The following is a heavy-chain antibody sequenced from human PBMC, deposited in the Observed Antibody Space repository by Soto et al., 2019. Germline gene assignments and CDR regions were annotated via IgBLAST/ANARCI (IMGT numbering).Heavy chain of an antibody. J-gene: IGHJ4*02. V-gene: IGHV3-30*18. Sequence: PVGSLRLSCAASGFTFSSYGMHWVRQAPGKGLGWVAVISYDGSNKYYADSVKGRFTISRDNPKNTLYLQMNSLRAEDTAVYYCAKDPNSSGYSYYFDYWGQGTLVTVSS. CDR1: GFTFSSYG. CDR2: ISYDGSNK. D-gene: IGHD3-22*01. CDR3: AKDPNSSGYSYYFDY.